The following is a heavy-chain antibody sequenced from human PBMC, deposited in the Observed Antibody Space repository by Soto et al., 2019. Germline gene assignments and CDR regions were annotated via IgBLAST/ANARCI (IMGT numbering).Heavy chain of an antibody. V-gene: IGHV3-30*03. CDR2: ISYDGSNK. CDR1: GFTFSSYG. CDR3: ARGVPAAMSYFQY. J-gene: IGHJ1*01. D-gene: IGHD2-2*01. Sequence: GGSLRLSCAASGFTFSSYGMHWVRQAPGKGLKWVALISYDGSNKYYADSVKGRFTISRDNSKNTLYLQMNSLRAEDTAVYYCARGVPAAMSYFQYWGQGTLVTVSS.